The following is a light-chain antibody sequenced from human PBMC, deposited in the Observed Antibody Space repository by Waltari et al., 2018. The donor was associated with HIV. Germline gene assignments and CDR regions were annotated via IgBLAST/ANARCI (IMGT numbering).Light chain of an antibody. CDR3: QQFGTSPRT. J-gene: IGKJ1*01. V-gene: IGKV3-20*01. CDR2: GAS. CDR1: QSVINNY. Sequence: EIVLTQSPGTLSLSPGERATLSCRASQSVINNYLAWYQQKPGQAPRLLIYGASSRATGIPDRFSGTGSGTDFTLSISRREPEDFAVYYCQQFGTSPRTFGQGTKVEIK.